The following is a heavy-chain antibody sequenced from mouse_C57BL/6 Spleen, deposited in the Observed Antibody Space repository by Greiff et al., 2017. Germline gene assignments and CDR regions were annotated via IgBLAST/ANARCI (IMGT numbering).Heavy chain of an antibody. CDR1: GFSLTSYG. CDR3: ARIGGLYYGNLYYDMDY. CDR2: IWSGGST. V-gene: IGHV2-2*01. D-gene: IGHD2-1*01. Sequence: QVQLQQSGPGLVQPSQSLSITCTVSGFSLTSYGVHWVRQSPGKGLEWLGVIWSGGSTDYNAAFISRLSISKDNSKSQVFFKMNSLQADDTAIYYCARIGGLYYGNLYYDMDYWGQGTSVTVSS. J-gene: IGHJ4*01.